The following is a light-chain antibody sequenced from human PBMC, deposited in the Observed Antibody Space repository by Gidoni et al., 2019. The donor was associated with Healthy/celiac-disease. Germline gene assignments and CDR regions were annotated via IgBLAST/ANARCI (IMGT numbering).Light chain of an antibody. CDR3: QFRAT. Sequence: DIVMTQSPATLSESPGERATHSCRASQSVSSNLAWYQQKPGQAPRLLIYGASTRATGIPARFSGSGSGTEFTLTISSLQSEDFAVYYCQFRATFGQGTKLEIK. V-gene: IGKV3-15*01. J-gene: IGKJ2*01. CDR2: GAS. CDR1: QSVSSN.